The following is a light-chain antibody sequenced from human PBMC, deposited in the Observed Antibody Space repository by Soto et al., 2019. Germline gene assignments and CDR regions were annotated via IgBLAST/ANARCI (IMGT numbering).Light chain of an antibody. CDR2: EVS. Sequence: QSALAQPASVSGSPGQSITISCTGTSSDVGAYDFVSWYQQHPDKAPKLMIYEVSNRPSGVSYRFSGSKSVNTATLTISRFRGEDEAVYYCGSYTTSSTRFCGRGTKVTVL. J-gene: IGLJ1*01. V-gene: IGLV2-14*03. CDR3: GSYTTSSTRF. CDR1: SSDVGAYDF.